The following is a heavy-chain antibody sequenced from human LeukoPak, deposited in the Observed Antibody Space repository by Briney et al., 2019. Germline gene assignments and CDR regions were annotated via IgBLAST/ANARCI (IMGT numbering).Heavy chain of an antibody. CDR3: ALGPYYDFWSGSLPMDV. D-gene: IGHD3-3*01. Sequence: ASVKVSCKVSGYTLTELSMHWVRQAPGKGLEWMGGFDPEDGETIYAQKFQGRVTMTEDTSTDTAYMELSSLRSEDTAVYYCALGPYYDFWSGSLPMDVWGKGTTVTVSS. V-gene: IGHV1-24*01. CDR1: GYTLTELS. CDR2: FDPEDGET. J-gene: IGHJ6*03.